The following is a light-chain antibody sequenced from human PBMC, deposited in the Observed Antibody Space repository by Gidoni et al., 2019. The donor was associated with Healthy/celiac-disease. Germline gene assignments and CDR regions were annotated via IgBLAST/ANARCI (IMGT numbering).Light chain of an antibody. CDR1: QSVLYSSNNKNY. V-gene: IGKV4-1*01. CDR3: QQYYSTPLT. CDR2: WAS. Sequence: DIVMTQFPDSLAVSLGERATINCKSSQSVLYSSNNKNYLAWYQQKHGQTPKLLIYWASTRESGVPDRFSGSGSGTDFTLNISSLQAEDVAVYYCQQYYSTPLTFGGGTKVEIK. J-gene: IGKJ4*01.